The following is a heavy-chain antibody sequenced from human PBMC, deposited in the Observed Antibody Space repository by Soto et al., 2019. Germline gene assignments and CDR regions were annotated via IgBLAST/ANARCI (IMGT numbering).Heavy chain of an antibody. CDR2: IGTAGDT. Sequence: EVQLVESGGGLVQPGGSLRLSCAASGFTFSSNDMHWVRHATGKGLEWVSAIGTAGDTYYPGSVKGRFTISRENAKNSLYLQMNSLRAGDTAVYYCARFAVGQLYDYWGQGTLVTVSS. V-gene: IGHV3-13*04. CDR3: ARFAVGQLYDY. D-gene: IGHD6-13*01. J-gene: IGHJ4*02. CDR1: GFTFSSND.